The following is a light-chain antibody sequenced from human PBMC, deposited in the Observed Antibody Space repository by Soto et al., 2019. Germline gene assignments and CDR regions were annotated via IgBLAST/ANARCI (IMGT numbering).Light chain of an antibody. J-gene: IGKJ5*01. Sequence: EIVLTQSPVTPSLSPGERATLSCRASQSVSSSYLAWYQQKPGQAPRLLIYGASSRATGIPDRFSGSGSGTDFTLTIIRLEPEDFAVYYCQQYGSSPSTFGQGTRLEI. CDR3: QQYGSSPST. CDR1: QSVSSSY. V-gene: IGKV3-20*01. CDR2: GAS.